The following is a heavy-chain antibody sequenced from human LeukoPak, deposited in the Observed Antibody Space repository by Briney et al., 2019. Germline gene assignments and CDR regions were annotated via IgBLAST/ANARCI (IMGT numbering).Heavy chain of an antibody. D-gene: IGHD5-18*01. CDR3: ARDNPIQLGDYFDY. J-gene: IGHJ4*02. Sequence: GGSLRLSCAASGFTLSNYWMSWVRQAPGKGLEWVANIKQEGSEKYYVDSVKGRFTISRDNAKNSLYLQMNSLRAEDTAVYYCARDNPIQLGDYFDYWGQGTLVTVSS. V-gene: IGHV3-7*01. CDR1: GFTLSNYW. CDR2: IKQEGSEK.